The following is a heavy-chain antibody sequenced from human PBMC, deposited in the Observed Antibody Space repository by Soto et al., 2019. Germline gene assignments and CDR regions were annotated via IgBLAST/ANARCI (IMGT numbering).Heavy chain of an antibody. J-gene: IGHJ4*02. CDR1: GFTFSGHS. CDR3: AREGYGDPRVDY. Sequence: EVQLVESGGGLIQPGGSLRLSCAASGFTFSGHSLHWVRQAPGKGLVWVSRINSDGSYTSYADSVKGRFTISRDNAKKTLYLQMNSLRAEDTAVYCCAREGYGDPRVDYWGQRTLVTVSS. CDR2: INSDGSYT. V-gene: IGHV3-74*01. D-gene: IGHD4-17*01.